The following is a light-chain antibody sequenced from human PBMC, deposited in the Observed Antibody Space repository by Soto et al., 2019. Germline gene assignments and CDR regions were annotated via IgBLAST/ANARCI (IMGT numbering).Light chain of an antibody. J-gene: IGKJ1*01. CDR1: QTISSW. CDR2: KAS. Sequence: DIQMTQSPSTLSGSVGDRVTITCRASQTISSWLAWYQQKPGKSPKLLIYKASTLKSGVPSRFSGSGSGKELTLTISSLQPDEFATYYCQHYNSYSEAFGQGTKVELK. CDR3: QHYNSYSEA. V-gene: IGKV1-5*03.